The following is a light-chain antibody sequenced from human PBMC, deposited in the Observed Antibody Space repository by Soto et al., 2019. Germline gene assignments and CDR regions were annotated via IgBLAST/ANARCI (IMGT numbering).Light chain of an antibody. V-gene: IGLV1-51*01. CDR3: GAYGVGLRLYF. J-gene: IGLJ1*01. CDR1: SSNIGQSF. Sequence: QSVLPQPPSVSAAPGQTVTISCSGSSSNIGQSFVPWYQQFPGAAPTLLIFANYKRPSGIPERFSASKSDTSATLDISGLQTGDEADYYCGAYGVGLRLYFFGTGTKVTVL. CDR2: ANY.